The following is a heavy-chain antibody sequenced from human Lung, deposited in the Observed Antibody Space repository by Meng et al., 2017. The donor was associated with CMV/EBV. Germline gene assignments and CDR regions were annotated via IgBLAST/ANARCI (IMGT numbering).Heavy chain of an antibody. V-gene: IGHV1-69*10. CDR1: GDTFSNYA. Sequence: SVKVSCKTSGDTFSNYAISWVRQAPGQGLEWMGGIIPTLGITNYAQTFQGRLTITADKSTTIAYMALSSLRSEDTAVYYCARDFKTRRGIFGTFSGGHYGLDVWGQGXTVTVSS. CDR3: ARDFKTRRGIFGTFSGGHYGLDV. D-gene: IGHD3-3*01. CDR2: IIPTLGIT. J-gene: IGHJ6*02.